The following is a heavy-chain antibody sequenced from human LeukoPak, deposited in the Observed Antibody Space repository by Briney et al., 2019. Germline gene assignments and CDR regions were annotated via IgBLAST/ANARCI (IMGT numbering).Heavy chain of an antibody. J-gene: IGHJ4*02. CDR1: GGSISSSSYY. V-gene: IGHV4-39*07. CDR3: ARDQGHFDY. Sequence: SETLSLTCTVSGGSISSSSYYWGWIRQPPGKGLEWLGSIYHSGSTFYNPSLKSRVTMSVDTSKNQFSLKLSSVTAADTAVYYCARDQGHFDYWGQGTLVTVSS. CDR2: IYHSGST.